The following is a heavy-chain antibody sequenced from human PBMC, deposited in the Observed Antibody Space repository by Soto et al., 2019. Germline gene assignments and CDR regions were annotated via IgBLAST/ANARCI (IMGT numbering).Heavy chain of an antibody. Sequence: SCAASGFTFSSYWMSWVRQAPGKGLEWVANIKQDGSEKYYVDSVKGRFTISRDNAKNSLYLQMNSLRAEDTAVYYCARDGRGFYDFWTRASNAFDIWGQGTMVTVSS. J-gene: IGHJ3*02. CDR2: IKQDGSEK. D-gene: IGHD3-3*01. CDR1: GFTFSSYW. CDR3: ARDGRGFYDFWTRASNAFDI. V-gene: IGHV3-7*03.